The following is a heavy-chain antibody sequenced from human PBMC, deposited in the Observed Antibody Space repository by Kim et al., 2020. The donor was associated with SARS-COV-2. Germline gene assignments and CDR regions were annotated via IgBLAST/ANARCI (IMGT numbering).Heavy chain of an antibody. CDR1: GGTFSSYA. V-gene: IGHV1-69*13. D-gene: IGHD6-13*01. J-gene: IGHJ4*02. CDR2: IIPIFGTA. Sequence: SVKVSCKASGGTFSSYAISWVRQAPGQGLEWMGGIIPIFGTANYAQKFQGRVTITADESTSTAYMELSSLRSEDTAVYYCARSDGPYSSSWNELVPNYWGQGTLVTVSS. CDR3: ARSDGPYSSSWNELVPNY.